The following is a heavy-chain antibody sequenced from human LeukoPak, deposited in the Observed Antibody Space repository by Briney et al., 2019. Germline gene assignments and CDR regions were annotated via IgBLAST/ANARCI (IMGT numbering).Heavy chain of an antibody. V-gene: IGHV1-24*01. J-gene: IGHJ6*02. D-gene: IGHD3-9*01. Sequence: ASVKVSCTVSGYTLTELSMHWVRQAPGKGLEWMAGFDPEDGETIYAQKFQGRVTMTEDTSTDTAYMELSSLRSEDTAVYYCATVRYFDWLRRDYGMDVWGQGTTVTVSS. CDR1: GYTLTELS. CDR2: FDPEDGET. CDR3: ATVRYFDWLRRDYGMDV.